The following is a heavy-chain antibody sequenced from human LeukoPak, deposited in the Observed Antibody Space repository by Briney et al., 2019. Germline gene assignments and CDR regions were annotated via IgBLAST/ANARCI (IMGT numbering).Heavy chain of an antibody. CDR3: ARELPVVTSCCYDY. D-gene: IGHD2-2*01. V-gene: IGHV3-30-3*01. Sequence: GGSLRLSCAASGFTFSSYAMHWVRQAPGKGLEWVAVISYDGSNKYYADSVKGRFTISRDNSKNTLYLQMNSLRAEDTAVYYCARELPVVTSCCYDYWGQGTLVTVSS. CDR2: ISYDGSNK. J-gene: IGHJ4*02. CDR1: GFTFSSYA.